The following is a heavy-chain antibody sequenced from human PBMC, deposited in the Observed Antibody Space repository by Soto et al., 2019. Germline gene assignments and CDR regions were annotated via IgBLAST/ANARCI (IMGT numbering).Heavy chain of an antibody. CDR2: ISGSGGST. Sequence: EVQLLESGGGLVQPGGSLRLSCAASGFTFSSYAMSWVRQAPGKGLEWVSAISGSGGSTYYADSVKGRFTISRDNSTNTLYLQMNSLRAEDTAVYYCAKDTFRYEFWSGYYTYYYYGMDVWGQGTTVTVSS. CDR1: GFTFSSYA. J-gene: IGHJ6*02. D-gene: IGHD3-3*01. V-gene: IGHV3-23*01. CDR3: AKDTFRYEFWSGYYTYYYYGMDV.